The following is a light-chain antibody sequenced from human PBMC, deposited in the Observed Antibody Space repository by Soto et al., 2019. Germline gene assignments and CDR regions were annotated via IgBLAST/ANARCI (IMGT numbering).Light chain of an antibody. Sequence: QSALTQPASVSGCPGQSITISCTGTSSDVGGYNYVSWYQQHPGKAPKLMIYDVSNRPSGVSNRFSGSKSGNTASLTISGLQAEVEADYYCSSYTSTAGVFGGGTKLTVL. CDR3: SSYTSTAGV. V-gene: IGLV2-14*01. CDR2: DVS. J-gene: IGLJ2*01. CDR1: SSDVGGYNY.